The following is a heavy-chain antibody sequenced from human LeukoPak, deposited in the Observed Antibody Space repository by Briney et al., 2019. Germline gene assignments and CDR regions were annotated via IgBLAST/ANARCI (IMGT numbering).Heavy chain of an antibody. J-gene: IGHJ4*02. Sequence: ASVKVSCKASGYTFTGYFMHWVRQAPGQGLEWLGWINPISGVTNYAQKFQGRVTMARDTSISTAYMELSRLRSDDTAVYYCARTWGVEMATISTIDYWGQGTLVTVSS. V-gene: IGHV1-2*02. CDR3: ARTWGVEMATISTIDY. CDR1: GYTFTGYF. CDR2: INPISGVT. D-gene: IGHD5-24*01.